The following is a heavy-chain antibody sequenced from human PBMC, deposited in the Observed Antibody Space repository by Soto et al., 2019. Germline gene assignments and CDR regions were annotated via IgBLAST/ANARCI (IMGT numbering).Heavy chain of an antibody. CDR1: GGSISSGGYY. CDR2: IYYSGST. CDR3: ALQGLLNWFDP. J-gene: IGHJ5*02. V-gene: IGHV4-31*03. Sequence: SETLSLTCTVSGGSISSGGYYWSWIRQHPGKGLEWIGYIYYSGSTYYNTSLKSRVTISVDTSKNQFYLKLSSVTAADTAVYYCALQGLLNWFDPWGQGTLVTVSS.